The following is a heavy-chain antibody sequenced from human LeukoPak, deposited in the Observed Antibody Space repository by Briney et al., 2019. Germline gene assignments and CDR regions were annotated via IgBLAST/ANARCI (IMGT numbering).Heavy chain of an antibody. CDR1: GGSFSGYY. CDR2: INHSGST. Sequence: SETLSLTCAVYGGSFSGYYWSWIRQPPGKGLEWIGAINHSGSTNYNPSLKSRVTISVDTSKNQFSLKLSSVTAADTAVYYCARVSGGSTYYYYYGMDVWGQGTTVTVSS. CDR3: ARVSGGSTYYYYYGMDV. J-gene: IGHJ6*02. V-gene: IGHV4-34*01. D-gene: IGHD2-15*01.